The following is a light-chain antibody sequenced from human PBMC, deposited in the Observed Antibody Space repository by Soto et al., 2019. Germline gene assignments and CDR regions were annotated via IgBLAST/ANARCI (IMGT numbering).Light chain of an antibody. J-gene: IGLJ1*01. CDR2: DVS. Sequence: QSALTQPASVSGSPGQSITISCTGSSRDIGGYDSVSWYQQHPGRAPKLIIYDVSNRPSGVSDRFSGSKSGNTASLTISGLQAEDEADYYCNSYTVTTTPGYVFGAGTKVTVL. CDR3: NSYTVTTTPGYV. CDR1: SRDIGGYDS. V-gene: IGLV2-14*03.